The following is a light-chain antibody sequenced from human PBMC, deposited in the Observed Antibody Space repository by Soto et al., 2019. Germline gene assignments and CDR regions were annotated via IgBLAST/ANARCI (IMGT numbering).Light chain of an antibody. CDR3: QQYNNWPIT. Sequence: EIVLTQSPATLSLSPGERATLSCRASQSVSGDLAWYHHKPGQAPRLLIYDASTRALDTPARFAGSGSGKEFTLTISSLQSEDFAVYFCQQYNNWPITFGQGTRLEIK. CDR2: DAS. J-gene: IGKJ5*01. V-gene: IGKV3-15*01. CDR1: QSVSGD.